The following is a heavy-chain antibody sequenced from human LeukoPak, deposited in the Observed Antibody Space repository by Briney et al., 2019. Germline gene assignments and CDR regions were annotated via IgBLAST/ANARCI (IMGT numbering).Heavy chain of an antibody. V-gene: IGHV3-9*01. CDR2: ISWNSGSI. CDR1: GFTFDDYA. CDR3: ARDLGPTYYYDSSGYYQGGAFDI. Sequence: PGGSLRLSCAASGFTFDDYAMHWVRQAPGKGLEWVSGISWNSGSIGYADSVKGRFTISRDNAKNSLYLQMNSLRAEDTAVYYCARDLGPTYYYDSSGYYQGGAFDIWGQGTMVTVSS. D-gene: IGHD3-22*01. J-gene: IGHJ3*02.